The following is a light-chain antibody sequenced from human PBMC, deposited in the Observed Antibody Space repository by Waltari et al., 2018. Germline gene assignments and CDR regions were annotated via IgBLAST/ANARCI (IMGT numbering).Light chain of an antibody. CDR2: EVT. CDR1: GSDIGGSNL. J-gene: IGLJ2*01. Sequence: QSALTQPASVSGSPGQSITISCTGSGSDIGGSNLVSWYQQHPGKAPKLMIYEVTKRPSGFSIRFACSKSGNTASLTISGLQAEDEGDYFCCSHAGSETYVVFGGGTKLTVL. CDR3: CSHAGSETYVV. V-gene: IGLV2-23*02.